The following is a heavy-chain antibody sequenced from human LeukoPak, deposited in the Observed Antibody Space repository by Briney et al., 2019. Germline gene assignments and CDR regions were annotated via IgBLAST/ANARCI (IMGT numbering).Heavy chain of an antibody. J-gene: IGHJ4*02. CDR3: VRTPPNWGFDY. Sequence: ASVKVPCKASGYTFTSYGISWVRQAPGQGLEWMGWISAYNGNTNYAQKLQGRVTMTTDTSTSTAYMELRSLRSDDTAVYYCVRTPPNWGFDYWGQGTLVTVSS. D-gene: IGHD3-16*01. V-gene: IGHV1-18*01. CDR1: GYTFTSYG. CDR2: ISAYNGNT.